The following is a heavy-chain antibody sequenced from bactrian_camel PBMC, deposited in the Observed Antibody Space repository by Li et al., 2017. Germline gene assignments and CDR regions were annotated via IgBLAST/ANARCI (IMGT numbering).Heavy chain of an antibody. CDR2: IYTFGGMT. J-gene: IGHJ6*01. CDR1: GDIRTSNC. Sequence: QVQLVESGGGLVQPGGSLRLSCVVFGDIRTSNCMGWFRQAPGKEREGVATIYTFGGMTYYADSVKGRFTISQDNAKNTVYLQMNSLKPEDTAMYYCAAERPICTVVGGAFKGDIDYWGQGTQVTVS. CDR3: AAERPICTVVGGAFKGDIDY. V-gene: IGHV3S54*01. D-gene: IGHD6*01.